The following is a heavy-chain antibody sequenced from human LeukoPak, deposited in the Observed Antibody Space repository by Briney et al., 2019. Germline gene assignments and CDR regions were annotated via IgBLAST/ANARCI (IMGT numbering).Heavy chain of an antibody. J-gene: IGHJ3*02. V-gene: IGHV3-30*02. D-gene: IGHD7-27*01. CDR3: AKEANWGWVGTANAFDI. CDR2: IRYDGSNK. Sequence: GGSLRLSCAASGFTFSNYVMSWVRQAPGKGPEWVAFIRYDGSNKYYADSVKGRFTISRDNSKNTLYLQMNSLRAEDTAVYYCAKEANWGWVGTANAFDIWGQGTMVTVSS. CDR1: GFTFSNYV.